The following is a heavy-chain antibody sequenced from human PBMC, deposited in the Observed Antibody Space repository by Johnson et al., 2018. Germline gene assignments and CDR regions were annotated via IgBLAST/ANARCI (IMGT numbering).Heavy chain of an antibody. CDR2: ISGSGGST. CDR1: GFTFSSYA. Sequence: VQLGESGGGLVQPGGSLRLSCAASGFTFSSYAMSWVRQAPGKGLEWVSAISGSGGSTYYADSVKGRFTIPRDNSKNPLYLQMNSLRAEDTAVYYCAKGRYCSSTSCYGNYYYYYMDVWGKVTTVTVSS. CDR3: AKGRYCSSTSCYGNYYYYYMDV. D-gene: IGHD2-2*01. V-gene: IGHV3-23*04. J-gene: IGHJ6*03.